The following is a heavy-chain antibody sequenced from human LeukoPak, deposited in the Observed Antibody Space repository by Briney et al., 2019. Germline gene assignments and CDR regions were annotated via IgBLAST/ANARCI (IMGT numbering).Heavy chain of an antibody. CDR1: GFTFSSYS. Sequence: PGGSLRLSCAASGFTFSSYSMNWVRQAPGKGLEWVSSISSSSSYIYYADSVKGRFTISRDNAKNSLYLQMNSLRAEDTAVYYCARVLSLAMDDAFDIWGQGTMVTVSS. CDR3: ARVLSLAMDDAFDI. CDR2: ISSSSSYI. J-gene: IGHJ3*02. V-gene: IGHV3-21*01. D-gene: IGHD5-24*01.